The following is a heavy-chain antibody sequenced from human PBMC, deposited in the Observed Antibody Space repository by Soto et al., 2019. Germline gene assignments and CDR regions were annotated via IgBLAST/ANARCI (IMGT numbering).Heavy chain of an antibody. D-gene: IGHD4-17*01. CDR3: ARTNFMTTGGGADY. CDR1: GGSISSGDYY. CDR2: IYYSGST. Sequence: QVQLQESGPGLVKPSQTLSLTCTVSGGSISSGDYYWSWIRQPPGKGLEWIGYIYYSGSTYYNPSLKSRITLSVDPSKNQFSLKLSSVTAADTAVYYCARTNFMTTGGGADYWGQGTLVTVSS. V-gene: IGHV4-30-4*01. J-gene: IGHJ4*02.